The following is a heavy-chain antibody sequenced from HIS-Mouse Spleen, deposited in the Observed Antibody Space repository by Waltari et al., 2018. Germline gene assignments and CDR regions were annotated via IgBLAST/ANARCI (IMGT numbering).Heavy chain of an antibody. Sequence: QVQLVQSGAEVKKPGASVKVSCKASGYTVTSYGISWVRQAPGQGLEWMGWISAYNGNTNYAQKLQGRVTMTTDTSTSTAYMELRSLRSDDTAVYYCARVAPKVYYDFWSGSLYWGQGTLVTVSS. V-gene: IGHV1-18*01. CDR2: ISAYNGNT. D-gene: IGHD3-3*01. CDR1: GYTVTSYG. J-gene: IGHJ4*02. CDR3: ARVAPKVYYDFWSGSLY.